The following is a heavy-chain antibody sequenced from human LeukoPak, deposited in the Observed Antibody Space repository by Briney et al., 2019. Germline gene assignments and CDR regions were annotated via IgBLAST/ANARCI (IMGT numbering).Heavy chain of an antibody. J-gene: IGHJ6*02. Sequence: GGSLRLSCAASGFTLSSYWMSWVREAPGKGLEWVAYIKQEGSEKYYVDSVKGRFTISRDNAKNSLYLQMNSLRAEDTAVYYCARDVRQGGYPYYYYSGMDVWGQGTTVTVSS. CDR2: IKQEGSEK. D-gene: IGHD3-22*01. CDR1: GFTLSSYW. V-gene: IGHV3-7*01. CDR3: ARDVRQGGYPYYYYSGMDV.